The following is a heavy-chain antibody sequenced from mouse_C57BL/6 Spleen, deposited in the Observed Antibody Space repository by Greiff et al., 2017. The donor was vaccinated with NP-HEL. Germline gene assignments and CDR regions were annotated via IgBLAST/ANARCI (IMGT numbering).Heavy chain of an antibody. CDR3: ARGGSQGSSLYFDY. D-gene: IGHD1-1*01. J-gene: IGHJ2*01. V-gene: IGHV1-64*01. CDR1: GYTFTSYW. Sequence: QVQLQQPGAELVKPGASVKLSCKASGYTFTSYWMHWVKQRPGQGLEWIGMIHPNSGSTNYNEKFKSKATLTVDKSSSTAYMQLSSLTSEDSAVYYCARGGSQGSSLYFDYWGQGTTLTVSS. CDR2: IHPNSGST.